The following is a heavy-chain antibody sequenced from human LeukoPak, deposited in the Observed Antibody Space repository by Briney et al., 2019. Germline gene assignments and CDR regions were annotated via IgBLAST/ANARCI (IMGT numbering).Heavy chain of an antibody. CDR3: ARGGGQQLVQAYFDY. CDR1: GGSISSYY. CDR2: IYTSGST. D-gene: IGHD6-13*01. J-gene: IGHJ4*02. Sequence: SETLSLTCTVSGGSISSYYWSWIRQPPGKGLEWIGRIYTSGSTNYNPSLKSRVTISVDTSKNQFSLKLSSVTAADTAVYYCARGGGQQLVQAYFDYWGQGTLVTVSS. V-gene: IGHV4-4*08.